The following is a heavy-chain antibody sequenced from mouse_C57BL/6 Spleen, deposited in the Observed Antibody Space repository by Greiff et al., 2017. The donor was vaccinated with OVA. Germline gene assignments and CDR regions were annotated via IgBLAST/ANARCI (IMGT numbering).Heavy chain of an antibody. CDR3: ARYVSRFAY. D-gene: IGHD1-1*01. V-gene: IGHV1-69*01. J-gene: IGHJ3*01. CDR2: IDPSDSYT. Sequence: QVQLQQPGTELVKPGASVKLSCKASGYTFTSYWMHWVKQRPGQGLEWIGEIDPSDSYTNYNQKFKGKSTLTVDKSSSTAYMQLSSLTSEDSAVYYCARYVSRFAYWGQGTLVTVSA. CDR1: GYTFTSYW.